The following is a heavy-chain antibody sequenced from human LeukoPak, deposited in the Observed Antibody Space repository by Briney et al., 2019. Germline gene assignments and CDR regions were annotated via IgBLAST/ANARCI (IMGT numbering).Heavy chain of an antibody. V-gene: IGHV1-18*01. CDR1: GYTFTSYG. CDR3: ARGVVVRGVIITKDY. J-gene: IGHJ4*02. Sequence: PWASVKVSCKASGYTFTSYGISWVRQAPGQGLEWMGWISAYNGNTNYAQKLQGRVTMTTDTSTSTAYMELRSLRSDDTAVYYCARGVVVRGVIITKDYWGQGTLVTVSS. CDR2: ISAYNGNT. D-gene: IGHD3-10*01.